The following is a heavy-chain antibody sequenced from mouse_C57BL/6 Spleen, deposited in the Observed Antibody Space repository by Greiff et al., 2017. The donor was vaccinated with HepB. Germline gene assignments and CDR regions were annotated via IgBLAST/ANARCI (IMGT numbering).Heavy chain of an antibody. CDR1: GYTFTSYW. Sequence: QVQLKQPGAELVMPGASVKLSCKASGYTFTSYWMHWVKQRPGQGLEWIGEIDPSDSYTNYNQKFKGKSTLTVDKSSSTAYMQLSSLTSEDSAVYYCAIRYGSSYGYAMDYWGQGTSVTVSS. CDR2: IDPSDSYT. D-gene: IGHD1-1*01. CDR3: AIRYGSSYGYAMDY. J-gene: IGHJ4*01. V-gene: IGHV1-69*01.